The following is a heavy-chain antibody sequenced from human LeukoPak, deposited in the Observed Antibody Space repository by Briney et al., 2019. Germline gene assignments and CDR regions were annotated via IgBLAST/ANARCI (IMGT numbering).Heavy chain of an antibody. CDR3: TREDLYCSGGSCHDNFDY. J-gene: IGHJ4*02. Sequence: GGSLRLSCTASGFTFGDYAMSWVRQAPGKGLEWVGFIRSKAYGGTTGYAASVKGRFTISRDDSKSIAYLQMNSLKTEDTAVYYCTREDLYCSGGSCHDNFDYWGQGTLVTVSS. V-gene: IGHV3-49*04. CDR2: IRSKAYGGTT. D-gene: IGHD2-15*01. CDR1: GFTFGDYA.